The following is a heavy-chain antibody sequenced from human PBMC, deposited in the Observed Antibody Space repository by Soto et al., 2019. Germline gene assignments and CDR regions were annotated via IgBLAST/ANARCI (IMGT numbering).Heavy chain of an antibody. D-gene: IGHD2-8*02. J-gene: IGHJ4*02. V-gene: IGHV4-59*01. CDR3: ARGGGVYYFDY. CDR2: IYYSGIT. Sequence: SETLSLTCAVSGGSISSYYWSWIRQPPGKGLEWIGYIYYSGITDYNPSLKSRVTISVDTSKSQFSLKLSSVTAADTAVYYCARGGGVYYFDYWGQGTLVTVSS. CDR1: GGSISSYY.